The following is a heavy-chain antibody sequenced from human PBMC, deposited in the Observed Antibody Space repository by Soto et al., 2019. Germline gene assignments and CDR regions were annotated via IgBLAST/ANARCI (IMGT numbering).Heavy chain of an antibody. V-gene: IGHV1-69*08. CDR2: IIPILGIA. D-gene: IGHD2-21*02. CDR3: AREPSGSYGCGDCYSR. J-gene: IGHJ4*02. CDR1: GGTFSSYT. Sequence: QVQLVQSGAEVKKPGSSVKVSCTAPGGTFSSYTISWVRQSPGQGLAWMGRIIPILGIANYAQKFQGRVTITADKTTSSAYMELSSLRSEDTDVYYCAREPSGSYGCGDCYSRWDQGTLVTVAS.